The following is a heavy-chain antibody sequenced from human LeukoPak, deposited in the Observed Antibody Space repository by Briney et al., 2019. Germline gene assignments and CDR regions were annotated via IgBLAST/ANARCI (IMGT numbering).Heavy chain of an antibody. CDR3: ARTVARIGY. V-gene: IGHV3-48*03. CDR2: ISSSGSTI. Sequence: GGSLRLSCAASGFTFSSYEMNWVRQAPGKGLEWVSHISSSGSTIYYTDSVKGRFTISRDDSKNLLYLQMNSLRAEDTAIYYCARTVARIGYWGQGTLVTVSS. J-gene: IGHJ4*02. CDR1: GFTFSSYE. D-gene: IGHD4-23*01.